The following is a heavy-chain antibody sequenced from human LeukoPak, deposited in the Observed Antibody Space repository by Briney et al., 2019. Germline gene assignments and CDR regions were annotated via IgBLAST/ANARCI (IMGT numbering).Heavy chain of an antibody. D-gene: IGHD3-22*01. Sequence: SETLSLTCTVSGGSISSYYWSWIRQPAGKGLEWIGRIYTSGSTNYNPSLKSRVTMSVDTSKNQFSLKLSSVTAADTAVYYCARVGDYDSSLGCAFDIWGQGTMVTVSS. CDR1: GGSISSYY. CDR2: IYTSGST. CDR3: ARVGDYDSSLGCAFDI. J-gene: IGHJ3*02. V-gene: IGHV4-4*07.